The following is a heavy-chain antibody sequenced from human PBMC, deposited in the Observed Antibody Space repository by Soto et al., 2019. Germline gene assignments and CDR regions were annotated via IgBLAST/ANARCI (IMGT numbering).Heavy chain of an antibody. Sequence: EVQLVESGGGLVQPGGSLRLSCAASGFTFSSYWMSGVRQAPGKGLEWVANIKQDGSEKYNVDFVKGRFTISRDNAKNSLYLQMNSLRVEDTAVYYCARAYGSGSLSGYWGQGTLVTVSS. CDR2: IKQDGSEK. J-gene: IGHJ4*02. D-gene: IGHD3-10*01. V-gene: IGHV3-7*01. CDR1: GFTFSSYW. CDR3: ARAYGSGSLSGY.